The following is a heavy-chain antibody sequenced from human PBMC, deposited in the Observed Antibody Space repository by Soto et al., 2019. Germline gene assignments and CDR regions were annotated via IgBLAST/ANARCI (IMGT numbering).Heavy chain of an antibody. D-gene: IGHD1-7*01. CDR1: GGSISSYS. Sequence: SETLSLTCAVSGGSISSYSWSWIRQPPGKGLEWIGYIYHSGSTYYNPSLKSRVTISVDRSKNQFSLKLSSVTAADTAVYYCANLPASSDFDYWGQGTLVTVSS. V-gene: IGHV4-30-2*01. J-gene: IGHJ4*02. CDR2: IYHSGST. CDR3: ANLPASSDFDY.